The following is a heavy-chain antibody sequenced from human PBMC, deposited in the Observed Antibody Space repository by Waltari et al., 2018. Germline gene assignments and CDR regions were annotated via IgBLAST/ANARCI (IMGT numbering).Heavy chain of an antibody. Sequence: EVRLLESGGGLVQPGGSLRLSCAASGFVFRTYGMHWVRQAPGKGLEWLAGIGGIGVTIYYADSAKGRFTISRDNSKNTLYVQMNSLRAEDTAVYYCASLVGTDSRSSDFDFDHWGQGTLVTVSS. D-gene: IGHD6-6*01. V-gene: IGHV3-23*01. CDR1: GFVFRTYG. CDR3: ASLVGTDSRSSDFDFDH. J-gene: IGHJ4*01. CDR2: IGGIGVTI.